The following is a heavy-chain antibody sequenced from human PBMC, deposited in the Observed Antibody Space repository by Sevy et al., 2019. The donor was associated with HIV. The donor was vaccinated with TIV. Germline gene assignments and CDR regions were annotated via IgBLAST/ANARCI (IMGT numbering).Heavy chain of an antibody. CDR2: IKQDGSEK. CDR3: VRHKRGSYYYDSDGVDALDI. V-gene: IGHV3-7*03. Sequence: GGSLRLSCAASGITFSSYWMTWVRQTPGKGLAWVANIKQDGSEKYYVDSVKGRFTVSRDNAKNSLYLQMNSLRAEDTAVYYCVRHKRGSYYYDSDGVDALDIWGQGTMVTVSS. CDR1: GITFSSYW. D-gene: IGHD3-22*01. J-gene: IGHJ3*02.